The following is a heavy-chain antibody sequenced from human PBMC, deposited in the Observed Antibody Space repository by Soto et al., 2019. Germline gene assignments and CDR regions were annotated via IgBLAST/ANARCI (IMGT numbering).Heavy chain of an antibody. J-gene: IGHJ6*02. CDR2: IIPIFGTA. V-gene: IGHV1-69*13. CDR1: GGTFSSYA. D-gene: IGHD2-2*01. Sequence: LVKVSCKASGGTFSSYAISWVRQAPGQGLEWMGGIIPIFGTANYAQKFQGRVTITADESTSTAYMELSSLRSEDTAVYYCARDRYADIVVVPAARYGMDVWGQGTTVTVSS. CDR3: ARDRYADIVVVPAARYGMDV.